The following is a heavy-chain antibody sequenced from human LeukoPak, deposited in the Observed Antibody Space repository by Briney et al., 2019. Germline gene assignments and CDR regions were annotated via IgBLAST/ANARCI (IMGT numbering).Heavy chain of an antibody. Sequence: GGSLRLSCAASGFNFSSYAMSWGRQAPGKGLEWVSAISGSGGSTYYADSVKGRFTISRDNSKNTLYLQMNSLRAEDTAVYYCAKLGRSDYDIFTGYYPDLYFDYWGQGSLVTVSS. J-gene: IGHJ4*02. CDR3: AKLGRSDYDIFTGYYPDLYFDY. CDR1: GFNFSSYA. CDR2: ISGSGGST. V-gene: IGHV3-23*01. D-gene: IGHD3-9*01.